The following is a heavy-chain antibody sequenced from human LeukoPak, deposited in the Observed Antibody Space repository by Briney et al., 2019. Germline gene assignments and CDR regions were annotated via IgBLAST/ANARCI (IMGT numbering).Heavy chain of an antibody. V-gene: IGHV4-59*08. D-gene: IGHD2-21*01. Sequence: SETLSLTCTVSGGSISNYYWSWIRQPPGKGLEWIGYIYHSGSTNYNPSLKSRVTISVDTSKNQFSLKLNSVTAADTAVYYCARAGYCGGDCYFGYDAFDIWGQGTMVTVSS. CDR3: ARAGYCGGDCYFGYDAFDI. CDR2: IYHSGST. J-gene: IGHJ3*02. CDR1: GGSISNYY.